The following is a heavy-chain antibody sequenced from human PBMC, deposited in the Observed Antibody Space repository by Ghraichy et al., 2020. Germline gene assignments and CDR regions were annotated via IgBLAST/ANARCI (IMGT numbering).Heavy chain of an antibody. CDR3: ARDNFDY. CDR1: GFTVSSHY. Sequence: GGSLRLSCAASGFTVSSHYMSWVRQAPGKGLQWVSVIYTAGSKYYTDSVKGRFTISRDNSKNTLYLQMNSLRDEDTAIYYCARDNFDYWGQGTLVTVSS. CDR2: IYTAGSK. V-gene: IGHV3-53*01. J-gene: IGHJ4*01.